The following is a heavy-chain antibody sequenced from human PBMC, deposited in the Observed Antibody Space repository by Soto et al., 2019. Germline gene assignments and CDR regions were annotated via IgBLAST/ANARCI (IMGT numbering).Heavy chain of an antibody. CDR2: IFYSGST. CDR1: GGSINNGGYY. CDR3: ARDLRGGSYGMDV. V-gene: IGHV4-31*03. D-gene: IGHD3-10*01. J-gene: IGHJ6*02. Sequence: QVQLQESGPGLVKPSQTLSLTCTVSGGSINNGGYYWSWIRQHPGKGLEWIGYIFYSGSTYYNPALKSRVTXSXDXXKTQFSLKLSSVTAADTAVYYWARDLRGGSYGMDVWGQGTTVTVSS.